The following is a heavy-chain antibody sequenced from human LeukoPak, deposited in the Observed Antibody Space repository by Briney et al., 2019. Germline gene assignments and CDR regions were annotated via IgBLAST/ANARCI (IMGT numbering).Heavy chain of an antibody. CDR3: ARGILDYYDSSGYYYYEYYFDY. CDR2: IYYSGST. Sequence: PSETLSLTCTVSGGSISSYYWSWIRQPPGKGLEWIGYIYYSGSTNYNPSLKSRVTISVDTSKNQFSLKLSSVTAADTAVYYCARGILDYYDSSGYYYYEYYFDYWGQGTLVTVSS. V-gene: IGHV4-59*01. J-gene: IGHJ4*02. CDR1: GGSISSYY. D-gene: IGHD3-22*01.